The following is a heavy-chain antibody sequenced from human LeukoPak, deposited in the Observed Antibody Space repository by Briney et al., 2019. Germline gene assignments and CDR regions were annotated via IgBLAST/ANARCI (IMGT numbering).Heavy chain of an antibody. D-gene: IGHD3-3*01. CDR1: GGSVSGYY. J-gene: IGHJ4*02. Sequence: TSETLSLTCAVYGGSVSGYYWSWIRQPPGKGLEWISEISHRGRTHYNPSLKGRVTMSVDTSKNQFALEVDSVTAADTAVYYCARIPLYFLEPFDYWGQGILVTVSS. V-gene: IGHV4-34*01. CDR2: ISHRGRT. CDR3: ARIPLYFLEPFDY.